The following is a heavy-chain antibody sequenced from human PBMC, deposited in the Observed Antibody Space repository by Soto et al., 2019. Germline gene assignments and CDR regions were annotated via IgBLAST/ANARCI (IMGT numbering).Heavy chain of an antibody. CDR1: VYKFTAYW. CDR3: ARHIGVAVAGTRWYFDL. CDR2: IYPGDSET. V-gene: IGHV5-51*01. Sequence: PGESLKISCEASVYKFTAYWIGWVRQMPGKGLEWMGIIYPGDSETRYSPSFQGQVTISVDKSNSTAYLQWNSLEASDTAIYYCARHIGVAVAGTRWYFDLWGRGTLVTVSS. D-gene: IGHD6-19*01. J-gene: IGHJ2*01.